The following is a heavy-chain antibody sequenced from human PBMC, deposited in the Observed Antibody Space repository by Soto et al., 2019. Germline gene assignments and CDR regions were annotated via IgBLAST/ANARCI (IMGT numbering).Heavy chain of an antibody. CDR1: GFTFSRYA. Sequence: EVQLLESGGGLVQPGGSLRLSCAASGFTFSRYAMSWVRQAPGKGREWVSAISGSGGSTYYADSVKGRFTISRDNSKNTLYLQMNSLRAEDTAVYYCAKTSDTAMVINYWGQGTLVTVSS. V-gene: IGHV3-23*01. D-gene: IGHD5-18*01. J-gene: IGHJ4*02. CDR2: ISGSGGST. CDR3: AKTSDTAMVINY.